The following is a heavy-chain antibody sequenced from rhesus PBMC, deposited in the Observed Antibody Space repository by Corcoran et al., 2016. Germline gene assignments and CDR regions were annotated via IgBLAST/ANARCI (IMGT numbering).Heavy chain of an antibody. J-gene: IGHJ4*01. Sequence: QLQLQESGPGLVKPSETLSVTCAVSGGSISSSYWSWIRQAPGKGLEWIGYIYGSGSSTTAPPSRKRVVTRSVDTAKNQFSRKLSSGTGADTAVYYCARGMSGSWNGERYYFDYWGQGVLVTVSS. V-gene: IGHV4-169*01. D-gene: IGHD6-25*01. CDR3: ARGMSGSWNGERYYFDY. CDR1: GGSISSSY. CDR2: IYGSGSST.